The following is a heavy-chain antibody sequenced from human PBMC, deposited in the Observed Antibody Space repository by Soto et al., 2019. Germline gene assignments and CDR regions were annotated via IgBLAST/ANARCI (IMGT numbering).Heavy chain of an antibody. Sequence: SETLSLTCTVSGGSISSYYWSWIRQPPGKGLGWIGYIYYSGSTNYNPSLKSRVTISVDTSKNQFSLKLSSVTAADTAVYYCARFLSWNTGWFDPWGQGTLVTVSS. D-gene: IGHD1-1*01. V-gene: IGHV4-59*01. CDR2: IYYSGST. CDR1: GGSISSYY. J-gene: IGHJ5*02. CDR3: ARFLSWNTGWFDP.